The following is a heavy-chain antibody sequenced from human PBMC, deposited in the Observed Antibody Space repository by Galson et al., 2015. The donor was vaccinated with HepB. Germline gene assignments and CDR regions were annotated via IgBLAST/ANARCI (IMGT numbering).Heavy chain of an antibody. D-gene: IGHD2-15*01. CDR2: ISADSGNT. CDR1: GYTFITYG. CDR3: ARVSCSGDACYSLGY. J-gene: IGHJ4*02. Sequence: SVKVSCKASGYTFITYGITWVRQAPGHGLEWMGWISADSGNTKYAQKFQGRVTMTADTSTSTAYLELRSLKSDDTALYYCARVSCSGDACYSLGYWGQGTLVTVSS. V-gene: IGHV1-18*01.